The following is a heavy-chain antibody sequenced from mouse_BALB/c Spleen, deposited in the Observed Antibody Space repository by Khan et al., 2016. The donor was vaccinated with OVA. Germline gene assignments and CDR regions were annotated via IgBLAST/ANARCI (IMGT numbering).Heavy chain of an antibody. D-gene: IGHD2-4*01. CDR2: IWSDGKT. V-gene: IGHV2-6*02. Sequence: QVQLNQSGPGLVAPSQSLSITCTVSGFSLTSYGVHWVRQPPGKGLEWLVVIWSDGKTTYNSTLKSRLSISKDNSKSQVFLKMNSLQTDDTAMYYCARDTHMNTTVMDYWGQGTSVTVSS. CDR3: ARDTHMNTTVMDY. CDR1: GFSLTSYG. J-gene: IGHJ4*01.